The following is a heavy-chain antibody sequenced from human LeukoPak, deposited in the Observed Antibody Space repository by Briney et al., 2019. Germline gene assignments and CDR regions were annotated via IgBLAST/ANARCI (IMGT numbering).Heavy chain of an antibody. J-gene: IGHJ4*02. CDR1: GFTFSSSG. Sequence: GGSLRLSCAASGFTFSSSGMNWVRQAPGKGLEWISHISSSSTTIYYVDSVKGRFTISRDNAKNSLYLQMNSLRAEDTAVYYCASGYSSGPVYWGQGNLVTVSS. V-gene: IGHV3-48*04. CDR3: ASGYSSGPVY. CDR2: ISSSSTTI. D-gene: IGHD6-19*01.